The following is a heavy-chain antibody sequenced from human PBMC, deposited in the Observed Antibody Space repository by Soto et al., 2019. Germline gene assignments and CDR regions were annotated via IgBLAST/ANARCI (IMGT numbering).Heavy chain of an antibody. J-gene: IGHJ6*03. CDR1: GGTFSSYT. V-gene: IGHV1-69*04. D-gene: IGHD6-13*01. CDR3: ARDGAAAATINYYYMDV. CDR2: IIPILGIA. Sequence: ASVKVSCKASGGTFSSYTISWVRQAPGQGLEWMGRIIPILGIANYAQKFQGRVTITADKSTSTAYMELSSLRSEDTAVYYCARDGAAAATINYYYMDVWGKGTTVTVSS.